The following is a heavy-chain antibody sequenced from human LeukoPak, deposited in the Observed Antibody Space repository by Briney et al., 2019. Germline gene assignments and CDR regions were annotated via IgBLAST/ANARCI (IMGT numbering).Heavy chain of an antibody. Sequence: GGSLRLSCAASGFTVSSNYMSWARQAPGKGLEWVSVIYSGGSTYYADSVKGRFTISRDNSKNTLYLQMNSQRAEDTAVYYCAIPVSIAAAATSAFDIWGQGTMVTVSS. CDR1: GFTVSSNY. J-gene: IGHJ3*02. CDR2: IYSGGST. V-gene: IGHV3-66*01. CDR3: AIPVSIAAAATSAFDI. D-gene: IGHD6-13*01.